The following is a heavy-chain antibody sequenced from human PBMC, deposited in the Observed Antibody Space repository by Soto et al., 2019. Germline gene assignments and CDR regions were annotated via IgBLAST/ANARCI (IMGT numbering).Heavy chain of an antibody. Sequence: QVQLVESGGGVVQPGRSLRLSCAASEFTFSSYGMHWVRQAPGKGLEWVAVIWYDGSNKYYADSVKGRFTISRDNSKNTLYLQMNSLRAEDTAVYYCAREGIVVVPAAENYYFDYWGQGTLVTVSS. CDR3: AREGIVVVPAAENYYFDY. CDR1: EFTFSSYG. J-gene: IGHJ4*02. D-gene: IGHD2-2*01. CDR2: IWYDGSNK. V-gene: IGHV3-33*01.